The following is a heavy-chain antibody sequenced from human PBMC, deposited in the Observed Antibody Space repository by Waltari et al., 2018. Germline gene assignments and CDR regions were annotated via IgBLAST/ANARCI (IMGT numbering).Heavy chain of an antibody. V-gene: IGHV1-69*08. J-gene: IGHJ4*02. Sequence: QVQLVQSGAEVKKPGSSVKVSCKASGGTFSSHTISWVRQAPGQGLEWMGRINPILGIANYAQKFQGRVTITADKSTSTAYMELSSLRSEDTAVYYCARDSGYDSTNYFDYWGQGTLVTVSS. CDR3: ARDSGYDSTNYFDY. CDR2: INPILGIA. D-gene: IGHD5-12*01. CDR1: GGTFSSHT.